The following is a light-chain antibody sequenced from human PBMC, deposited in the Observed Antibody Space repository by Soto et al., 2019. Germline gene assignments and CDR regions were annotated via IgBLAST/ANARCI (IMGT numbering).Light chain of an antibody. J-gene: IGKJ1*01. CDR1: QSISSW. CDR3: QQYNSPRT. CDR2: DAS. Sequence: DIQMTQSPSTLSASVGDRVTITCRASQSISSWLAWYQQKPGKAPKLLIYDASSLESGVPSRFGGSGSGTEFTLTISSLQPDDFATYYCQQYNSPRTFGQGTKVEIK. V-gene: IGKV1-5*01.